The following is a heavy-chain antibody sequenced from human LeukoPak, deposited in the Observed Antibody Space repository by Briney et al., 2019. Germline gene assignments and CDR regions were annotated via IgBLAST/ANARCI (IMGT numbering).Heavy chain of an antibody. D-gene: IGHD1-7*01. CDR1: GGTFSSYA. V-gene: IGHV1-69*05. Sequence: SVKVSCKASGGTFSSYAISWVRQAPGQGLEWMGGIIPIFGTANYAQKFQGRVTITTDESTSTAYMELSSLRSEDTAVYYCARGGIYITGTTLPNTDYYYYMDVWGKGTTVTVSS. J-gene: IGHJ6*03. CDR3: ARGGIYITGTTLPNTDYYYYMDV. CDR2: IIPIFGTA.